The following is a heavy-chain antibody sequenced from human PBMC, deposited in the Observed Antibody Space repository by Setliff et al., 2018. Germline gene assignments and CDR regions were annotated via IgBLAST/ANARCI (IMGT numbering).Heavy chain of an antibody. CDR2: ISPSGST. Sequence: PSETLSLTCTVSGASISSGGYYWTWIRQPAGKALEWIGHISPSGSTTYNPSLKSRVTISPDTSKNQFSLRLTSVTAADTAVYYCASSQFYINFGSWGQGTLVTVSS. CDR3: ASSQFYINFGS. CDR1: GASISSGGYY. V-gene: IGHV4-61*09. J-gene: IGHJ4*02. D-gene: IGHD1-1*01.